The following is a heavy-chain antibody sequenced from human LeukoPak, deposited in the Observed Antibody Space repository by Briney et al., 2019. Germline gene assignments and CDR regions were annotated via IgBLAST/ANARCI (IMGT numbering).Heavy chain of an antibody. CDR3: ARGRRCSGASCYPTKWFDR. CDR1: GGTFSAYY. Sequence: NPSETLSLTCAVYGGTFSAYYRIWIRQPPGKGLEWIAEISHSGSTNYNPSLRSRATMSVDTSENQFSLKLRSVTAADTAVYYCARGRRCSGASCYPTKWFDRWGQGTLVTVSS. D-gene: IGHD2-2*01. J-gene: IGHJ5*02. CDR2: ISHSGST. V-gene: IGHV4-34*01.